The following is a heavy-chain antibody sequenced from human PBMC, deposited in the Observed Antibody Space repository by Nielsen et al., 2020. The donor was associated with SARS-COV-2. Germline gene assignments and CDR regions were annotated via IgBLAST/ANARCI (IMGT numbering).Heavy chain of an antibody. CDR3: ARLDYGGNQGSNWFDP. CDR1: GFTFSDYY. D-gene: IGHD4-23*01. V-gene: IGHV3-11*01. J-gene: IGHJ5*02. CDR2: ISSSGSTI. Sequence: GESLKISCAASGFTFSDYYMSWIRQAPGKGLEWVSYISSSGSTIYYADSVKGRFTISRDNAKNSLYLQMNSLRAEDTAVYYCARLDYGGNQGSNWFDPWGQGTLVTVSS.